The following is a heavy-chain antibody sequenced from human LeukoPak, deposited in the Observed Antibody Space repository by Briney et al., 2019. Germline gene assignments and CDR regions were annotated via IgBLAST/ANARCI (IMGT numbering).Heavy chain of an antibody. D-gene: IGHD3-22*01. J-gene: IGHJ2*01. V-gene: IGHV3-11*04. CDR3: ARGRYYDSSGFTLDL. Sequence: GGSLRLSCAASGFTFSDYYMSWIRQAPGKGLDWVSYISSSGSTIYYADSVKGRFTISRYNAKNSLYLQMNSLRAEDTAVYYCARGRYYDSSGFTLDLGGRGTLVTVSS. CDR2: ISSSGSTI. CDR1: GFTFSDYY.